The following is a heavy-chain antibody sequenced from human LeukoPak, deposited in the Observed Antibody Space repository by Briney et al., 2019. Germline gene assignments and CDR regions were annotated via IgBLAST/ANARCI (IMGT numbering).Heavy chain of an antibody. J-gene: IGHJ4*02. Sequence: GGSLRLSCEASGGFSFDEFGMSWVRQAPGKGLEWVSGINWDGEKTAYADSVKGRFTISRDNAKNSLYFQMNSLRPEDTAFYYCEIDPHYCPYVHGWDHFDSGGPGTLVTVSS. CDR2: INWDGEKT. V-gene: IGHV3-20*04. CDR3: EIDPHYCPYVHGWDHFDS. CDR1: GGFSFDEFG. D-gene: IGHD3-10*02.